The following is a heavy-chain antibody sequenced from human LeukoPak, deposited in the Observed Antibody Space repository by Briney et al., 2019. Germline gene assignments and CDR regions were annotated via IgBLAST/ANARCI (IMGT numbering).Heavy chain of an antibody. D-gene: IGHD1-26*01. CDR1: GFTFSDHF. V-gene: IGHV3-72*01. CDR2: TRNKANSYIT. Sequence: GGSLRLSCAASGFTFSDHFLDWVRQAPGKGLKWVGRTRNKANSYITEYAASVKGRFTISRDDSKNSLYLQMSSLKTDDTAMYYCASIRGTFGYWGQGTLVTVSS. J-gene: IGHJ4*02. CDR3: ASIRGTFGY.